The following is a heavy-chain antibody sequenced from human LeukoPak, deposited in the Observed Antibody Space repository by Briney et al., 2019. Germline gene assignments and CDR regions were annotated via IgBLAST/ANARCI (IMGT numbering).Heavy chain of an antibody. CDR1: GITLSNYG. CDR3: AREYYDSSGYYGGGDAFDI. D-gene: IGHD3-22*01. CDR2: ISGSGGST. Sequence: GGSLRLSCVVSGITLSNYGMSWVRQAPGKGLEWVSAISGSGGSTYYADSVKGRFTISRDNSKNTLYLQMNSLRAEDTAVYYCAREYYDSSGYYGGGDAFDIWGQGTMVTVSP. V-gene: IGHV3-23*01. J-gene: IGHJ3*02.